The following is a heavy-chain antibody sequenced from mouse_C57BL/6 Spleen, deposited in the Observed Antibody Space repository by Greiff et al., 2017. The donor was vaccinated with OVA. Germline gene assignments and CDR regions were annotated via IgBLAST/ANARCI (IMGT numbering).Heavy chain of an antibody. D-gene: IGHD4-1*01. V-gene: IGHV1-85*01. CDR3: ARQLTVDY. Sequence: QVQLQQSGPELVKPGASVKLSCKASGYTFTSYDINWVKQRPGQGLEWIGWIYPRDGSTTYNEKFKGKATLTVDTSSSTAYMELHSLTSEDSAVYFCARQLTVDYWGQGTTLTVSA. CDR1: GYTFTSYD. J-gene: IGHJ2*01. CDR2: IYPRDGST.